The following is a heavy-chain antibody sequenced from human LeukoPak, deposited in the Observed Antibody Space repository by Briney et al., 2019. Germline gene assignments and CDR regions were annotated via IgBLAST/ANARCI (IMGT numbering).Heavy chain of an antibody. V-gene: IGHV3-74*01. D-gene: IGHD1-14*01. CDR2: INADGSIR. CDR1: GFTFGNSW. J-gene: IGHJ3*01. Sequence: AGGSLRLSCAASGFTFGNSWVHWVRQDPGKGLVWVSLINADGSIRTYADSVRGRFTIARDNARNTLSLQMNSLTIEDTAVYYCIVVVEPPDSDGFDVWGQGTMITVSS. CDR3: IVVVEPPDSDGFDV.